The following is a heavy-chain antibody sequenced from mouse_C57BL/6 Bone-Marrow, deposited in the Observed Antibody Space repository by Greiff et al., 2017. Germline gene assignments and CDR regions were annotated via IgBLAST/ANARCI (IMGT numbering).Heavy chain of an antibody. J-gene: IGHJ1*03. V-gene: IGHV1-83*01. Sequence: VQLQQSGPELVKPGASVKMSCKASGYTFTDYYMHWVKQKPGKGLEWIGEIYPGSGNTYYNEKFKGKATLTADTSSSTAYMQRSSLTSEDSAVYFCARSDYYGSSYWYFDVWGTGTTVTVSS. CDR1: YTFTDYYM. D-gene: IGHD1-1*01. CDR3: RSDYYGSSYWYFDV. CDR2: YPGSGNTY.